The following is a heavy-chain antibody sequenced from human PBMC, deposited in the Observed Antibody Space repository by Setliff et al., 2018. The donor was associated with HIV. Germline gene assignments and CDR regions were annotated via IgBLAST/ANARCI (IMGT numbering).Heavy chain of an antibody. CDR1: GYSFRNYG. D-gene: IGHD6-13*01. Sequence: GASVKVSCKTSGYSFRNYGITWARLAPGQGLEWMGWINNYNGNTNSAQKFRDRVSLSADTSSTTTYLELRNLTFDDTALYYCARMKWGGSAAAGWDYWGQGTLVTV. CDR3: ARMKWGGSAAAGWDY. CDR2: INNYNGNT. J-gene: IGHJ4*02. V-gene: IGHV1-18*01.